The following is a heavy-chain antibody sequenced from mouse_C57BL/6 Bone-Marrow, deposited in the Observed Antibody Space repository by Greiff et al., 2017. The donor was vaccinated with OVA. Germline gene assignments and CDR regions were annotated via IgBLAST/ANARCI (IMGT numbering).Heavy chain of an antibody. CDR3: AREGGYDVYYFDY. J-gene: IGHJ2*01. D-gene: IGHD2-2*01. V-gene: IGHV5-16*01. Sequence: EVKLMESEGGLVQPGSSMKLSCTASGFTFSDYYMAWVRQVPEKGLEWVANINYDGSSTYYLDSLKSRFIISRDNAKNILYLQMSSLKSEDTATYYCAREGGYDVYYFDYWGQGTTLTVSS. CDR1: GFTFSDYY. CDR2: INYDGSST.